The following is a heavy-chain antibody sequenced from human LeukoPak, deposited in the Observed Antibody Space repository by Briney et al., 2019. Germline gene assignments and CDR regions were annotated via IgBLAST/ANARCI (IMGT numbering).Heavy chain of an antibody. CDR2: INWNGGST. D-gene: IGHD5-24*01. Sequence: GGSLRLSCAASGFTFDDYGMSWVRQAPGKGLEWVSGINWNGGSTGYADSVKGRFTISRDNAKNSLYLQMNSLRAEDMALYYCAKESDGSAFDYWGQGTLVTVSS. CDR3: AKESDGSAFDY. CDR1: GFTFDDYG. V-gene: IGHV3-20*04. J-gene: IGHJ4*02.